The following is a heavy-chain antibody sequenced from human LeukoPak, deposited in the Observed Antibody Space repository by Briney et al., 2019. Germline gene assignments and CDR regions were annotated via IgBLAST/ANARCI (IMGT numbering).Heavy chain of an antibody. CDR1: GFTFSSYT. Sequence: GGSLRLSCAASGFTFSSYTMNWVRQAPGKGLEWVSSISSSSTYIYYADSVKGRFTISRDNAENSLFLQMNSLRAEDTAVYYCAKEEGTTVTTFDYWGQGTLVTVSS. CDR2: ISSSSTYI. V-gene: IGHV3-21*01. CDR3: AKEEGTTVTTFDY. J-gene: IGHJ4*02. D-gene: IGHD4-17*01.